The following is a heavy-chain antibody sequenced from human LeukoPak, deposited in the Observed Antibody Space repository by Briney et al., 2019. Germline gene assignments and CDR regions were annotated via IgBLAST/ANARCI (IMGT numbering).Heavy chain of an antibody. Sequence: ASVEVSCKASGYTFTSYGISWVRQAPGQGLEWMGWISAYNGNTNYAQKLQGRVTMTTDTSTSTAYMELRSLRSDDTAVYYCARDYLGFGELSSGSWFDPWGQGTLVTVSS. CDR2: ISAYNGNT. V-gene: IGHV1-18*01. J-gene: IGHJ5*02. D-gene: IGHD3-10*01. CDR3: ARDYLGFGELSSGSWFDP. CDR1: GYTFTSYG.